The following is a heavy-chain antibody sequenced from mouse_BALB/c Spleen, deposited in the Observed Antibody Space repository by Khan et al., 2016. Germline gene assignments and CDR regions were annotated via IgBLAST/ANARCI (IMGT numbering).Heavy chain of an antibody. D-gene: IGHD4-1*01. Sequence: EVQLQESGPGLVKPSQSLSLTCTVTGYSITSDYAWNWIRQIPGNKLEWMGYISYSGSTSYNPSLRSRISITRATSKNQFFLQLNSVATEDTATYYCARSGGSGRYYSMDYWGQGTSVTVSS. J-gene: IGHJ4*01. V-gene: IGHV3-2*02. CDR2: ISYSGST. CDR3: ARSGGSGRYYSMDY. CDR1: GYSITSDYA.